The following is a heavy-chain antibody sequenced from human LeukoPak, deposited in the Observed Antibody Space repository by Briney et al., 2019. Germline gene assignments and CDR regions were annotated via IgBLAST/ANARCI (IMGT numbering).Heavy chain of an antibody. Sequence: PGGSLRLSCAASGFTFSSYAVSWVRQAPGKGLEWVSSISGSGGSTYSADSVKGRFTISRDNSKNTLYLQMNSLRAEDTALYYCAKERSCTNDICHADFDYWGQGTLVTVSS. CDR1: GFTFSSYA. D-gene: IGHD2-8*01. CDR3: AKERSCTNDICHADFDY. V-gene: IGHV3-23*01. CDR2: ISGSGGST. J-gene: IGHJ4*02.